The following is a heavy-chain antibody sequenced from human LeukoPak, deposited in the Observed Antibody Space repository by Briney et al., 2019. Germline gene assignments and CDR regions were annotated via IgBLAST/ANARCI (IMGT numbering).Heavy chain of an antibody. J-gene: IGHJ6*03. CDR1: GFTFDDYG. CDR2: INWNGGST. Sequence: PGGSLRLSCAASGFTFDDYGMSWVRQAPGKGLEWVSGINWNGGSTGYADSVKGRFTISRDNAKNSLYLQMNSLRAEDTAVYYCATAVAGSRYYYYYYMDVWGKGTTVTVSS. D-gene: IGHD6-19*01. V-gene: IGHV3-20*04. CDR3: ATAVAGSRYYYYYYMDV.